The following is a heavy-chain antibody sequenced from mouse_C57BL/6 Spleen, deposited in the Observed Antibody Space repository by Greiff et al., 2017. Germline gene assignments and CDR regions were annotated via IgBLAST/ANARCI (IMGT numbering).Heavy chain of an antibody. Sequence: VQLKESGPELVKPGASVKISCKASGYSFTDYNMNWVKQSNGKSLEWIGVINPNYGTTSYNQKFKGKATLTVDQSSSTAYMQLNSLTSEDSAVYYCARSRNYYGSDAMDYWGQGTSVTVSS. D-gene: IGHD1-1*01. CDR1: GYSFTDYN. CDR2: INPNYGTT. CDR3: ARSRNYYGSDAMDY. J-gene: IGHJ4*01. V-gene: IGHV1-39*01.